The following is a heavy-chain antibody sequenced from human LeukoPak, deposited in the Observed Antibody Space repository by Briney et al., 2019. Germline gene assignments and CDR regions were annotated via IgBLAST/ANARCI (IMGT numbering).Heavy chain of an antibody. D-gene: IGHD6-13*01. J-gene: IGHJ4*02. CDR2: ISAYNGNT. V-gene: IGHV1-18*01. CDR1: GYTFTSYG. Sequence: ASVKVSCKASGYTFTSYGISWVRQAPGQGLEWMGWISAYNGNTNYAQKLQGRVTMTTDTSTSTAYMELRSLRSDDTAVYYCARFLYSSSWYDFDYWGQGTLVTVSS. CDR3: ARFLYSSSWYDFDY.